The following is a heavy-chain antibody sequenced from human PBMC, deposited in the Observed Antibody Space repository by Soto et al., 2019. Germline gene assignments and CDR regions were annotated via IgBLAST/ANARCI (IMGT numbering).Heavy chain of an antibody. CDR3: MREPMVRGVTSPFDL. Sequence: QVQLVQSGAEVKKPGASVKVSCEASGYTFIGYSIHWVRQAPGQGLQWMGWLNPNSGVTNYAQQFQGRVTMTRGTSISTAYMELSSLRSGDTAVYYCMREPMVRGVTSPFDLWGQGTMVTVSS. D-gene: IGHD3-10*01. CDR2: LNPNSGVT. V-gene: IGHV1-2*02. CDR1: GYTFIGYS. J-gene: IGHJ3*01.